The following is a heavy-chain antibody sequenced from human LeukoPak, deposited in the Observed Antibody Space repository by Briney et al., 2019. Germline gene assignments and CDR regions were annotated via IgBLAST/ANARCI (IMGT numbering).Heavy chain of an antibody. CDR3: AGTQTLGDYEDY. CDR1: GGSFSGYY. CDR2: INHSGST. J-gene: IGHJ4*02. D-gene: IGHD4-17*01. Sequence: PSETLSLTCAVYGGSFSGYYWSWIRQPPGKGLEWIGEINHSGSTNYNPSLKSRVTISVDMSKNQFSLKLSSVTAADTAVYYCAGTQTLGDYEDYWGQGTLVTVSS. V-gene: IGHV4-34*01.